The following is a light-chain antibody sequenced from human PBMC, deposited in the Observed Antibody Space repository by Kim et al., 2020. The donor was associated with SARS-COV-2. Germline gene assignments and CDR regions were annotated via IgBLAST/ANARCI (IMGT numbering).Light chain of an antibody. CDR1: KLGDKY. CDR3: QAWDSSTVV. V-gene: IGLV3-1*01. CDR2: QDS. J-gene: IGLJ2*01. Sequence: PPPSFSVSPGPPASITCSGDKLGDKYACWYQQKPGQSPVLVIYQDSKRPSGIPERFSGSNSGNTATLTISGTQAMDEADYYCQAWDSSTVVFGGGTQLTVL.